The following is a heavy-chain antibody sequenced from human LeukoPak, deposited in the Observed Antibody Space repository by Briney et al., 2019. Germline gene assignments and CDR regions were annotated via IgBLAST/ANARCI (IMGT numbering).Heavy chain of an antibody. CDR2: INHSGST. CDR1: GGSLSGYY. Sequence: SETLSLTCAVYGGSLSGYYWSWIRQPPGKGLEWIGEINHSGSTNYNPSLKSRVTISVDTSKNQFSLKLSSVTAADTAVYYCARGGTNGYSYGYGGRNWFDPWGQGTLVTVSS. CDR3: ARGGTNGYSYGYGGRNWFDP. J-gene: IGHJ5*02. D-gene: IGHD5-18*01. V-gene: IGHV4-34*01.